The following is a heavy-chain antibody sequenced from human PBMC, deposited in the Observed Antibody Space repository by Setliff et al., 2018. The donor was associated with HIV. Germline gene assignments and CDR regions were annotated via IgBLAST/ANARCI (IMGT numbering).Heavy chain of an antibody. CDR1: GGTFSSYA. CDR2: IIPIFGTA. Sequence: SVKVSCKASGGTFSSYAISWVRQAPGQGLEWMGGIIPIFGTANYAQKFQGRVTISMDASATTLYMELSSLRSEDTAVYYCARGRGNDYGDYSYYYYMDVWGKGTTVTVSS. J-gene: IGHJ6*03. CDR3: ARGRGNDYGDYSYYYYMDV. V-gene: IGHV1-69*05. D-gene: IGHD4-17*01.